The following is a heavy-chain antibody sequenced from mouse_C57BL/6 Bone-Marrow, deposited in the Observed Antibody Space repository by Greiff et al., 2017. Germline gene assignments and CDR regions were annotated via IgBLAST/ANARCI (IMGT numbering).Heavy chain of an antibody. CDR2: IDTSDSYT. CDR1: GYTFTSYW. CDR3: ARTAYYSNYDAMDY. Sequence: VQLQQPGAELVMPGASVKLSCKASGYTFTSYWMHWVKQRPGQGLEWIGEIDTSDSYTNYNQKFKGKSTLTVDKSSSTAYMQLSSLTSEDSAVYYCARTAYYSNYDAMDYWGQGTSVTVSS. J-gene: IGHJ4*01. V-gene: IGHV1-69*01. D-gene: IGHD2-5*01.